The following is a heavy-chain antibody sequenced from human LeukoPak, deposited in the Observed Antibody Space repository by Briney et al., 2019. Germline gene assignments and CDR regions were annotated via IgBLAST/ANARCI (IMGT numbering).Heavy chain of an antibody. CDR1: GGSISSYY. V-gene: IGHV4-59*01. Sequence: PLETLSLTCTVSGGSISSYYWSWIRQPPGKGLEWIGYIYYSGSTNYNPSLKSRVTISVDTSKNQFSLKLSSVTAADTAVYYCARTYSSGWSKGYFDLWGRGTLVTVSS. CDR3: ARTYSSGWSKGYFDL. J-gene: IGHJ2*01. D-gene: IGHD6-19*01. CDR2: IYYSGST.